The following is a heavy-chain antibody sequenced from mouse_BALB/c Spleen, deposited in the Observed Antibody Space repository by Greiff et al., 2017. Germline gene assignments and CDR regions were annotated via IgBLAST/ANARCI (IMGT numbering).Heavy chain of an antibody. V-gene: IGHV3-6*02. CDR3: AREEIYYAMDY. CDR2: ISYDGSN. CDR1: GYSITSGYY. Sequence: EVKLMESGPGLVKPSQSLSLTCSVTGYSITSGYYWYWIRQFPGNKLEWMGYISYDGSNNYNPSLKNRISITRDTSKNQFFLKWNSVTTEDTATYYCAREEIYYAMDYWGQGTSVTVSS. J-gene: IGHJ4*01.